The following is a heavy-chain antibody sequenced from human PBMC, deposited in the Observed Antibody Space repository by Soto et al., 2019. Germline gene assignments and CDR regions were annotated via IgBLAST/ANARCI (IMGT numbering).Heavy chain of an antibody. V-gene: IGHV1-69*01. CDR3: ARGGDTMIVVDDAFDI. CDR2: IIPIFGTA. J-gene: IGHJ3*02. CDR1: GGTFSSYA. Sequence: QVQLVQSGAEVKKPGSSVKVSCKASGGTFSSYAISWVRQAPGQGLEWMGGIIPIFGTANYAQKFQGRVTITAHESTSTAYMELSSLRSEDTAVYYCARGGDTMIVVDDAFDIWGQGTMVTVSS. D-gene: IGHD3-22*01.